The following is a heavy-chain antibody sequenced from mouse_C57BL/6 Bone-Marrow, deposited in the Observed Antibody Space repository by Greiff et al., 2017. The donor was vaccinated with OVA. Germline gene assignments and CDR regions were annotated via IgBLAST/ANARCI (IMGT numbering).Heavy chain of an antibody. Sequence: QVQLKESGAELAKPGASVKLSCKASGYTFTSYWMHWVKQRPGQGLEWIGYINPSSGYTKYNQKFKDKATLTADKSSSTAYMQLSSLTYEDSAFYYCARRGLRRGAWFAYWGQGTLVTVSA. CDR2: INPSSGYT. CDR3: ARRGLRRGAWFAY. V-gene: IGHV1-7*01. J-gene: IGHJ3*01. CDR1: GYTFTSYW. D-gene: IGHD2-4*01.